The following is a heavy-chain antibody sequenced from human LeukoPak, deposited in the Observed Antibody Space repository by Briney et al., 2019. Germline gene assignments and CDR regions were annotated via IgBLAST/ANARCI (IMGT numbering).Heavy chain of an antibody. J-gene: IGHJ5*02. D-gene: IGHD3-10*01. Sequence: GGSLRLSCAASGFTFSSYGMHWVRQAPGKGLEWVAFIRYDGSNEYYADSVRGRFTISRDNSKNTLYLQMNSLRAEDTAVYYCAEDMYYYGSGSYYPSWFDPWGQGTLVTVSS. CDR2: IRYDGSNE. CDR1: GFTFSSYG. CDR3: AEDMYYYGSGSYYPSWFDP. V-gene: IGHV3-30*02.